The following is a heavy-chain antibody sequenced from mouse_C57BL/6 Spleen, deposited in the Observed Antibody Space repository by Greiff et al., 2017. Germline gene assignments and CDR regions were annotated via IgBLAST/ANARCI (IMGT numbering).Heavy chain of an antibody. CDR3: ARAPYITTVVARFAY. CDR2: IYPGSGST. D-gene: IGHD1-1*01. Sequence: QVQLKQPGAELVKPGASVKMSCKASGYTFTSYWITWVKQRPGQGLEWIGDIYPGSGSTNYNEKFKSKATLTVDTSSSTAYMQLSSLTSEDSAVYYCARAPYITTVVARFAYWGQGTLVTVSA. J-gene: IGHJ3*01. CDR1: GYTFTSYW. V-gene: IGHV1-55*01.